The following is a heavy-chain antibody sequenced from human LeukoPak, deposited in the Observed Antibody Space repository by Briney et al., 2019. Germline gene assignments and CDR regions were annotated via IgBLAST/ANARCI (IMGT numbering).Heavy chain of an antibody. CDR2: ISGSGGST. D-gene: IGHD3-22*01. CDR1: GFTFSSYG. CDR3: AKDDAPYYYDSSGYYLNDAFDI. V-gene: IGHV3-23*01. J-gene: IGHJ3*02. Sequence: GGSLRLSCAASGFTFSSYGMSWVRQAPGKVLEWVSAISGSGGSTYYADSVKGRFTISRDNSKNTLYLQMNSLRAEDTAVYYCAKDDAPYYYDSSGYYLNDAFDIWGQGTMVTVSS.